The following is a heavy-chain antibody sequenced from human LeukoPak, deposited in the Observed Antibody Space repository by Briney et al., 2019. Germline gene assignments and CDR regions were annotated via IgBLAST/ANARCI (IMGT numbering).Heavy chain of an antibody. CDR1: GFTFSDYA. CDR3: AKSDYFDS. Sequence: GGSLRLSCAASGFTFSDYAMNWVRQTPGKGLEWVSYISSSGGTIYYADSVKGRFTISRDSAKNSLYLQMNSLRAEDTAVYYCAKSDYFDSWGQGTLVTVSS. CDR2: ISSSGGTI. J-gene: IGHJ4*02. V-gene: IGHV3-48*03.